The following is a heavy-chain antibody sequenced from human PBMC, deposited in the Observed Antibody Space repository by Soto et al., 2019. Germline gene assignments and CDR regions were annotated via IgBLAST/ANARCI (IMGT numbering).Heavy chain of an antibody. CDR3: ARQIYDSDTGPNFQYYFDS. J-gene: IGHJ4*02. D-gene: IGHD3-22*01. CDR2: IDPSDSQT. Sequence: PGESLTISCKGSGYSFAGYWITWVRQKPGKGLGWMGRIDPSDSQTYYSPSFRGHVTISATKSITTVFLQWSSLRASDTAMYYCARQIYDSDTGPNFQYYFDSWGQGTPLTVSS. V-gene: IGHV5-10-1*01. CDR1: GYSFAGYW.